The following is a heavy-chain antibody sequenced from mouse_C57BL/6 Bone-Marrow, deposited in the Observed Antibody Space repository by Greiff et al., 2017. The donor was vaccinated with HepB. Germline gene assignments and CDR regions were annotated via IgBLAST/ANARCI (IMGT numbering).Heavy chain of an antibody. CDR2: IYPGGGYT. CDR3: ARGWEGVDY. D-gene: IGHD2-3*01. J-gene: IGHJ2*01. CDR1: GYTFTNYW. V-gene: IGHV1-63*01. Sequence: VQLVESGAELVRPGTSVKMSCKASGYTFTNYWIGWAKQRPGHGLEWIGDIYPGGGYTNYNEKFKGKATLTADKSSSTAYMQFSSLTSEDSAIYYCARGWEGVDYWGQGTTLTVSS.